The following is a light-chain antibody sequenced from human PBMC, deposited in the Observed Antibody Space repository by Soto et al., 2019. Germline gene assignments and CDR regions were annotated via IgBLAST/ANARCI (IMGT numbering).Light chain of an antibody. Sequence: QSALTQPASVSGSPGQSITISFTGTNSDVGNYKYVSWYQQHPGKAPKLMIYEVSNRPSGVSNRFSGSKSGNTASLTISGLQAEDETDYYCFSYTSSGTYVFGTGTKVTVL. J-gene: IGLJ1*01. CDR2: EVS. CDR1: NSDVGNYKY. CDR3: FSYTSSGTYV. V-gene: IGLV2-14*01.